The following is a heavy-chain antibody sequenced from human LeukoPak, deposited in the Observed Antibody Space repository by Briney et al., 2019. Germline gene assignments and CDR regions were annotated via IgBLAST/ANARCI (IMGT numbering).Heavy chain of an antibody. CDR3: ATGPRNDP. CDR1: GYPFTKWE. CDR2: VHPDNGNT. V-gene: IGHV1-8*01. Sequence: ASVKVSCKTSGYPFTKWELHWVRQAAGQGLEWLGWVHPDNGNTYYAQRFRGRVTMSRDTSTTTAYMELSGLRSNDTAVYFCATGPRNDPWGQGTLVTVSS. D-gene: IGHD1-14*01. J-gene: IGHJ5*02.